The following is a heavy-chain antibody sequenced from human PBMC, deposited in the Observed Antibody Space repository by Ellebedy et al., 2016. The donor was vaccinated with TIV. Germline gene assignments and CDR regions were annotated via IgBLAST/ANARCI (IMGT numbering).Heavy chain of an antibody. CDR1: GGSFSGYY. V-gene: IGHV4-34*01. CDR3: ARVIVSAVTYGKHGMDV. J-gene: IGHJ6*02. CDR2: INHSGST. Sequence: SETLSLTXAVYGGSFSGYYWSWIRQPPGKGLEWIGEINHSGSTNYNPSLKSRVTISVDTSKNQFSLKLSSVTAADTAVYYCARVIVSAVTYGKHGMDVWGQGTTVTVSS. D-gene: IGHD4-17*01.